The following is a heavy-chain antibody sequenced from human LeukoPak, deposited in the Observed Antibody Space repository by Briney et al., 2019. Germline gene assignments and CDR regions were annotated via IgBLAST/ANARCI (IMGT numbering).Heavy chain of an antibody. V-gene: IGHV3-11*01. D-gene: IGHD7-27*01. CDR1: GFTFSDYD. CDR3: ARGTATGDYYYYGMDV. CDR2: ISSSGSSI. Sequence: PGGSLRLSCAASGFTFSDYDMSWIRQAPGKGLEWVSYISSSGSSIYYADSVKGRFTISRDNAKNSLYLLMNSLRAEDTAVYYCARGTATGDYYYYGMDVWGQGTTVTVSS. J-gene: IGHJ6*02.